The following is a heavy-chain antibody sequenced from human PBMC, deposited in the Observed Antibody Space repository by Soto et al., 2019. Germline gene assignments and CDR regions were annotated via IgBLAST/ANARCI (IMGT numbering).Heavy chain of an antibody. V-gene: IGHV4-59*01. CDR3: ARDGLYDSSGYYYYYGMDV. Sequence: SETLSLTCTVSGGSISSYYWSWIRQPPGKGLEWIGYIYYSGSTNSNPSLKSRVTISVDTSKNQFSLKLSSVTAADTAVYYCARDGLYDSSGYYYYYGMDVWGQGTTVTVS. D-gene: IGHD3-22*01. CDR2: IYYSGST. CDR1: GGSISSYY. J-gene: IGHJ6*02.